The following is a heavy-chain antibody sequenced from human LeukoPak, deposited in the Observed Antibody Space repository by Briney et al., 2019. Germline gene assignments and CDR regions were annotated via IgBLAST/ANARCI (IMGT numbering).Heavy chain of an antibody. CDR1: GFTFSSYA. CDR2: VSGSGGST. J-gene: IGHJ4*02. Sequence: GGSLRLSCAASGFTFSSYAMSWVRQAPGKGLEWVSAVSGSGGSTYYADSVKGRFTISRDNSKNTLYLQMNSLRAEDTAVYYCAKKSCTVTMLGSFDYWGQGTLVTVSS. CDR3: AKKSCTVTMLGSFDY. D-gene: IGHD4-11*01. V-gene: IGHV3-23*01.